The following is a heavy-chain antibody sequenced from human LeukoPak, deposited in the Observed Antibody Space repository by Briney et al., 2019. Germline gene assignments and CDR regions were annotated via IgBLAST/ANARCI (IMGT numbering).Heavy chain of an antibody. D-gene: IGHD3-16*02. V-gene: IGHV4-34*01. J-gene: IGHJ5*02. Sequence: SETLSLTCAVYGGSFSGYYWGWIRQPAGKGLEWIGEINHSGRTNNNPSLKSRFTILVDTSKNQFSLKLSSVTAADTAVYYCARVGYDYVWGSYRSSYWFDPWGQGTLVTVSS. CDR2: INHSGRT. CDR1: GGSFSGYY. CDR3: ARVGYDYVWGSYRSSYWFDP.